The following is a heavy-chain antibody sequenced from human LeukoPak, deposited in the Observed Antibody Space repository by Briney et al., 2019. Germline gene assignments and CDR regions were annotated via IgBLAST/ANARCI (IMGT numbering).Heavy chain of an antibody. D-gene: IGHD5-24*01. Sequence: GGSLRLSCAASGFSFSRYWLSWVRQAPGKGLEWVANIKFDGNEKYYVDSVKGRFTISRDNAKNSLYLQMNSLKTEDTAVYYCARLDEAFDNWGQGTLVTVSS. J-gene: IGHJ4*02. CDR2: IKFDGNEK. CDR1: GFSFSRYW. CDR3: ARLDEAFDN. V-gene: IGHV3-7*01.